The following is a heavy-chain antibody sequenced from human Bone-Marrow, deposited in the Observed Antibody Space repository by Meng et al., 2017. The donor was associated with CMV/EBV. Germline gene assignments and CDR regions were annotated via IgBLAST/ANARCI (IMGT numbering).Heavy chain of an antibody. CDR2: VYYGGTT. J-gene: IGHJ4*01. D-gene: IGHD2-2*01. Sequence: SETLSLTCNVSGGSISSYYWSWIRQPPGKGLDYIGYVYYGGTTKYNPSLKSRVTILVDTSKNQFSLKLTSMTTADTAVYYCARLVPSSFYFDLWGHGTRVTGSS. CDR3: ARLVPSSFYFDL. CDR1: GGSISSYY. V-gene: IGHV4-59*01.